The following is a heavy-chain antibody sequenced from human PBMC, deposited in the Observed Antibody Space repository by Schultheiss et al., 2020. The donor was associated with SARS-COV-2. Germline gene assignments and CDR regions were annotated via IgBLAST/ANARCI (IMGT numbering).Heavy chain of an antibody. D-gene: IGHD5-24*01. Sequence: SETLSLTCTVSGGSISSGGYYWSWIRQHPGKGLEWIGCISYSGRTYYSPSLKSRVTISVDRSKNQVSLKLRSVTAADTAVYYCAREIRDGYNYHYYYGMDVWGQGTTVTVSS. J-gene: IGHJ6*02. CDR2: ISYSGRT. CDR1: GGSISSGGYY. V-gene: IGHV4-31*03. CDR3: AREIRDGYNYHYYYGMDV.